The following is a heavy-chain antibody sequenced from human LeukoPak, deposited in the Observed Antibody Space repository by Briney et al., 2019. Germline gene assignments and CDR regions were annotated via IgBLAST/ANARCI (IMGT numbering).Heavy chain of an antibody. V-gene: IGHV1-2*02. J-gene: IGHJ6*03. CDR3: ARADCSGGSCYMGYYYMDV. CDR1: GYTFTAYY. D-gene: IGHD2-15*01. Sequence: ASVKVSCKASGYTFTAYYMHWVRQAPGQGLEWMGWINPNSGGTNYAQKFQGRVTMTRDTSISTAYMELSRLRSDDTAVYYCARADCSGGSCYMGYYYMDVWGKGTTVTISS. CDR2: INPNSGGT.